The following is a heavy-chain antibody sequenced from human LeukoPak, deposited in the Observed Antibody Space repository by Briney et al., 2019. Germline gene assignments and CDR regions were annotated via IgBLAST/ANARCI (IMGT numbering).Heavy chain of an antibody. D-gene: IGHD2-21*01. J-gene: IGHJ6*02. CDR1: GYTFTGYY. Sequence: ASVKVSCKASGYTFTGYYMHWVRQAPGQGLEWMGWINPNSGGTNYAQKFQGWVTMTRDTSISTAYMELSRLRSDDTAVYYCARVRIVVVANYGMDVWGQGTTVTVSS. CDR3: ARVRIVVVANYGMDV. CDR2: INPNSGGT. V-gene: IGHV1-2*04.